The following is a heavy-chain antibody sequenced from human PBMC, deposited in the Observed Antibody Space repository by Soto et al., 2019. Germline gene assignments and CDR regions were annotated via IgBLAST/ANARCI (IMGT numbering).Heavy chain of an antibody. CDR3: ARVLRGVVNWFDP. J-gene: IGHJ5*02. D-gene: IGHD3-10*01. Sequence: HLVQSGPEVKQPGASVTVSCKTSGDTFTNFGLSWVRQAPGQGLEWMGWIATYNSNKNYAQKFQGRPTLTTDTSTSTAYMELKSLGYDDTAVYYCARVLRGVVNWFDPWGQGTLVTVSS. V-gene: IGHV1-18*01. CDR1: GDTFTNFG. CDR2: IATYNSNK.